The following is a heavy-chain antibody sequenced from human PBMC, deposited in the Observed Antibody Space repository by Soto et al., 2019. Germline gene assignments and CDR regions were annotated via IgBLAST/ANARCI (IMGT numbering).Heavy chain of an antibody. CDR3: AREWVVVVSPYYYYGMDV. D-gene: IGHD2-15*01. Sequence: QVQLVQSGAEVKKPGSSVKVSCKASGGTFSSYAISWVRLAPGQGLEWMGGIIPIFGTANYAQKFQGRVTITADESTSTAYMELSSLRSEDTAVYYCAREWVVVVSPYYYYGMDVWGQGTTVTVSS. V-gene: IGHV1-69*01. J-gene: IGHJ6*02. CDR2: IIPIFGTA. CDR1: GGTFSSYA.